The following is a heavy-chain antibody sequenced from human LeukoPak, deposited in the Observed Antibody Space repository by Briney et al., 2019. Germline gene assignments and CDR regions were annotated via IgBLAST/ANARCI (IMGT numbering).Heavy chain of an antibody. CDR1: GYSFTSYW. V-gene: IGHV5-51*01. D-gene: IGHD3-22*01. CDR3: ARLYYYDSSGYYPGYYYYMDV. J-gene: IGHJ6*03. CDR2: IYPGDSDT. Sequence: GESLKISCKGSGYSFTSYWIGWVRQMPGKGLEWMGIIYPGDSDTRYSPSFQGQVTISADKSISTAYLQWSSLKASDTAMYYCARLYYYDSSGYYPGYYYYMDVWGKGPRSPSP.